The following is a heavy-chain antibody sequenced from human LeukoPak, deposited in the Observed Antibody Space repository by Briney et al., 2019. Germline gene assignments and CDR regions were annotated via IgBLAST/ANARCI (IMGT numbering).Heavy chain of an antibody. CDR1: GYTLTELS. V-gene: IGHV1-24*01. CDR3: ATAERHSGGYYDYYYYYMDV. Sequence: ASVKVSCKVSGYTLTELSMHWVRQAPGKGLEWMGGFDPEDGETIYAQKFQGRVTMTEDTSTDTAYMELSSLRSEDTAVYYCATAERHSGGYYDYYYYYMDVWGKGTTVTVSS. J-gene: IGHJ6*03. D-gene: IGHD3-22*01. CDR2: FDPEDGET.